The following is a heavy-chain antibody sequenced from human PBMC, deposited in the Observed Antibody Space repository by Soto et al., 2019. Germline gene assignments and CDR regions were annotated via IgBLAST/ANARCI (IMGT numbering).Heavy chain of an antibody. CDR2: IIPIFGTA. CDR1: GGTFSSYA. V-gene: IGHV1-69*12. J-gene: IGHJ4*02. Sequence: QVQLVQSGAEVKKPGSSVKVSCKASGGTFSSYAISWVRQAPGQGLEWMGGIIPIFGTANYAQKFQGRVTITADESTSPAYMELSSLRSEDTAVSYCAREYYYDSSGYYDYWGQGTLVTVSS. D-gene: IGHD3-22*01. CDR3: AREYYYDSSGYYDY.